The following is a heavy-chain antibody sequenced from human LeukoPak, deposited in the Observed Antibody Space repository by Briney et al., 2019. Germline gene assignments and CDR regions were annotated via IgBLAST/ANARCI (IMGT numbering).Heavy chain of an antibody. CDR3: ARVPKGYCSSTSCFGVGGYYYYMDV. V-gene: IGHV4-59*01. CDR1: GGSISSYY. J-gene: IGHJ6*03. Sequence: SETLSLTCTVSGGSISSYYWSWIRQPPGKGLEWIGYIYYSGSTNYNPSLKSRVTISVDTSKNQFSLKLSSVTAADTAVYYCARVPKGYCSSTSCFGVGGYYYYMDVWGKGTTVTVPS. CDR2: IYYSGST. D-gene: IGHD2-2*01.